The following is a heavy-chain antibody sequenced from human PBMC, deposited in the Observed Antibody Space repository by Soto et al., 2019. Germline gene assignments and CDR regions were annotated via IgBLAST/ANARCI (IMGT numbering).Heavy chain of an antibody. Sequence: SETLSLTCTVSGGSISSGGYYWSWIRQHPGKGLEWIGYIYYSGSTYYNPSLKSRVTISVDTSKNQFSLKLSSVTAADTAVYYCARFLAAAPEYYYYCMDVWGKGTTVTVSS. D-gene: IGHD6-13*01. J-gene: IGHJ6*03. V-gene: IGHV4-31*02. CDR3: ARFLAAAPEYYYYCMDV. CDR2: IYYSGST. CDR1: GGSISSGGYY.